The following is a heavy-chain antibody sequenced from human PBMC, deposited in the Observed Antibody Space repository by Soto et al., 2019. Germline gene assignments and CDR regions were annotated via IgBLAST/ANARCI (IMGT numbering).Heavy chain of an antibody. Sequence: QVQLVQSGAEVKKPGSSVKVSCKASGGTFSSYAISWVRQAPGQGLEWMGGIIPIFGTANYAQKCQGRVTVTADESTSTAYMELSSVRSEDAAVYYCARGPAPSRDSGYAYGDDGMDVW. V-gene: IGHV1-69*12. CDR1: GGTFSSYA. J-gene: IGHJ6*01. CDR3: ARGPAPSRDSGYAYGDDGMDV. CDR2: IIPIFGTA. D-gene: IGHD5-12*01.